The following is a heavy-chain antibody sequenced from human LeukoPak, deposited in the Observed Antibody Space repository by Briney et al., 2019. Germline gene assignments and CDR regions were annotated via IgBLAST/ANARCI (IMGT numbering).Heavy chain of an antibody. CDR1: GFTFISYS. CDR2: ISSSSSYI. V-gene: IGHV3-21*01. CDR3: ARALKDIWIFDY. D-gene: IGHD2-15*01. J-gene: IGHJ4*02. Sequence: GGSLRLSCAASGFTFISYSMNWVRQAPGKGLEWVSSISSSSSYIYYADSVKGRFTISRDNAKNSLYLQMNSLRAEDTAVYYCARALKDIWIFDYWGQGTLVTVSS.